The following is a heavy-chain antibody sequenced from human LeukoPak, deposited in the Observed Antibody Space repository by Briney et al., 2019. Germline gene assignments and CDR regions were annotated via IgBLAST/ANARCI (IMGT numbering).Heavy chain of an antibody. CDR2: IYNGGST. V-gene: IGHV3-66*01. D-gene: IGHD6-19*01. J-gene: IGHJ3*02. Sequence: GGSLRLSCAASGFTVSSNYMNWVRQAPGKGLEWVSIIYNGGSTHYADSVKGRFTISRDNSKNTVYLQMNRLGVEDTAVYYCARDSASSSGWHDAFDIWGQGTMVTVSS. CDR3: ARDSASSSGWHDAFDI. CDR1: GFTVSSNY.